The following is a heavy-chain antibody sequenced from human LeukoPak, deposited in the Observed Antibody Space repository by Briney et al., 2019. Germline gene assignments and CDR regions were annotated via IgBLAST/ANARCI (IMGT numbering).Heavy chain of an antibody. Sequence: VASVKVSCKASRYTFTYHYIHLVRQAPGQGLEWMGIINPSNGDTNYAQRFQGRVTMTRDTSTSTVYMELSSLDSEDTAVYYCARESDVGKDFDCWGQGTLVTVSS. J-gene: IGHJ4*02. CDR2: INPSNGDT. CDR1: RYTFTYHY. D-gene: IGHD1-1*01. CDR3: ARESDVGKDFDC. V-gene: IGHV1-46*01.